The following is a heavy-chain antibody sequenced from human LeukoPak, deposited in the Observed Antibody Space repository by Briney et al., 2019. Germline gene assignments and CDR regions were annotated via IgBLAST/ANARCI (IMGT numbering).Heavy chain of an antibody. CDR2: IIPVFGSA. CDR3: ARDGKYQSLFNGMDV. J-gene: IGHJ6*04. CDR1: GGTFSSYA. D-gene: IGHD2-2*01. V-gene: IGHV1-69*13. Sequence: GASVKVSCKVFGGTFSSYAISWVRQAPGQGLEWMGGIIPVFGSAKYAQKFQGRVTITADESTTTAYMELRSLRSEDAAIYYCARDGKYQSLFNGMDVWGKGTTVTVSS.